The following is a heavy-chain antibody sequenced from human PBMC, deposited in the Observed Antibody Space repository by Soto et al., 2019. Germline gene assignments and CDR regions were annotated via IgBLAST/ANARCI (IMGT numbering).Heavy chain of an antibody. CDR2: ISYDGSNK. CDR1: GFTFSSYG. V-gene: IGHV3-30*18. D-gene: IGHD3-22*01. J-gene: IGHJ4*02. Sequence: PGGSLRLSCAASGFTFSSYGMHWVRQAPGKGLEWVAVISYDGSNKYYADSVKGRFTISRDNSKNTLYLQMNSLRAEDTAVYYCAKVGSWGNYYYDSSGLYYWGQGTLVTVSS. CDR3: AKVGSWGNYYYDSSGLYY.